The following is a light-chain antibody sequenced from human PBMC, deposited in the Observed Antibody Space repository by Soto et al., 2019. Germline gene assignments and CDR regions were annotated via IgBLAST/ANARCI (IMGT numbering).Light chain of an antibody. J-gene: IGKJ1*01. CDR3: QQYNNWPPTWT. Sequence: EILMTQSPATLSVSPGERATLSCRASQSISNNLAWYQQKPGQAPRLLIYAASTRATGIPARFSGSGSGTEFTLTINSLQSEDFAVYYCQQYNNWPPTWTFGQGTKVEI. CDR1: QSISNN. V-gene: IGKV3-15*01. CDR2: AAS.